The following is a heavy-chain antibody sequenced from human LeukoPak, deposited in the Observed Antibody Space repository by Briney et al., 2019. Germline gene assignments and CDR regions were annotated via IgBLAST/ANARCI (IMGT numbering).Heavy chain of an antibody. J-gene: IGHJ4*02. V-gene: IGHV5-51*01. Sequence: GEPLKISCKGCGFSFTRYWSGWVRQMPVKGLEWMRIIYPGDSDTRYSPSFQGQVTISADKSISTAYLQWSSLKASDTAMYYCARQDRRNFDYWGQGTLVTVSS. CDR3: ARQDRRNFDY. CDR1: GFSFTRYW. CDR2: IYPGDSDT.